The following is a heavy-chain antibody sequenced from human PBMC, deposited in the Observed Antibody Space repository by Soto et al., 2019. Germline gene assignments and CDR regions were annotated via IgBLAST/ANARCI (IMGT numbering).Heavy chain of an antibody. V-gene: IGHV6-1*01. CDR3: ARDKGSIVGATMFDY. CDR1: GDSVSSNSAA. D-gene: IGHD1-26*01. CDR2: TYYRSKWYN. Sequence: SQTLSLTCVISGDSVSSNSAAWNWIRQSPSRGLEWLGRTYYRSKWYNDYAVSVKSRITINPATSKNQFSLQLNSVTPEDTAVYYCARDKGSIVGATMFDYWGQGTLVTVSS. J-gene: IGHJ4*02.